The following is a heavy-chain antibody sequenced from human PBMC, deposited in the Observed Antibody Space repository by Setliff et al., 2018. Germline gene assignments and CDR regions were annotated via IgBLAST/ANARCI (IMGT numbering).Heavy chain of an antibody. J-gene: IGHJ4*02. Sequence: PGGSLRLSCAASGFTFNNYAMTWVRQAPGKGLGWVANIKKDGSEKYYVDSVKGRFTISRDNAKNSLYLQMNSLRAEDTAVYYCAREGYGDYAGDYWGQGTLVTVSS. CDR2: IKKDGSEK. D-gene: IGHD4-17*01. CDR1: GFTFNNYA. V-gene: IGHV3-7*03. CDR3: AREGYGDYAGDY.